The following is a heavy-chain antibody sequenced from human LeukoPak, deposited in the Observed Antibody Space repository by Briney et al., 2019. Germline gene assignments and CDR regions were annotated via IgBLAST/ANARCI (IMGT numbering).Heavy chain of an antibody. CDR1: GVTSNY. J-gene: IGHJ4*02. D-gene: IGHD6-6*01. Sequence: GGSLRLSCAASGVTSNYFTWVRQAPGKGLEWVSVIYNGGTTYCADSVKGRVTIPRDNSKSTLFVYLQMNSLRTDETAVYYCAGGGEAARSLRYWGQGTLVTVSS. V-gene: IGHV3-66*02. CDR2: IYNGGTT. CDR3: AGGGEAARSLRY.